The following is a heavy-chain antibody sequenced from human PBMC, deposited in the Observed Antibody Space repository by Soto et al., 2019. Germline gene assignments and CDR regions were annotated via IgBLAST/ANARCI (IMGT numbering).Heavy chain of an antibody. D-gene: IGHD3-10*01. Sequence: QVQLQESGPGLVKPSQTLSLTCTDSGGSIGGGDYFWNWIRQPPGKGLEWIGYIDYRGSTYYSPSLQSRVFISRDKANDRVSLKISSVTAGDTAVDYCAREGGGSGGLDYWGQGTPVIVSS. J-gene: IGHJ4*02. CDR2: IDYRGST. CDR1: GGSIGGGDYF. CDR3: AREGGGSGGLDY. V-gene: IGHV4-30-4*01.